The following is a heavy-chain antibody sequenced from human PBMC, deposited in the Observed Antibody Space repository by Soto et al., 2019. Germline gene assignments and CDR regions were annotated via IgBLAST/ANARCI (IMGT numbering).Heavy chain of an antibody. V-gene: IGHV4-39*01. J-gene: IGHJ4*02. CDR3: ARHEAGWYFDS. CDR2: IYYSGST. CDR1: GGSISSGGYY. D-gene: IGHD6-25*01. Sequence: GPGPIGPSETLSLTCAVSGGSISSGGYYWAWIRQPPGKGLEWIANIYYSGSTFYNPSLKSRVTISLDTSKNQFSLKLRSVTAADTAVYYCARHEAGWYFDSWGQGTLVTVSS.